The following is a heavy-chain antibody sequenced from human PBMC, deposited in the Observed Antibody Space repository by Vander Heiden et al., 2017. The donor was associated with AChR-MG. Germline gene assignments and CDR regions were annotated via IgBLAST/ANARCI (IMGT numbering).Heavy chain of an antibody. CDR2: IKQDGSEK. CDR1: GFTFSSYW. Sequence: EVQLVESGGGLVQPGGSLRLSCAASGFTFSSYWMSWVRQAPGKGLEWVANIKQDGSEKYYVDSVKCRFTISRDNAKNSLYLQMNSLRAEDTAVYYCARERYFDWSRGHYFDYWGQGTLVTVSS. J-gene: IGHJ4*02. CDR3: ARERYFDWSRGHYFDY. V-gene: IGHV3-7*01. D-gene: IGHD3-9*01.